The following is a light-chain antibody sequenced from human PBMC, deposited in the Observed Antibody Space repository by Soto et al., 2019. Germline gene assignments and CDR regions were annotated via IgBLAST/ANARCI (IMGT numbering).Light chain of an antibody. CDR2: GAS. Sequence: ILMPPSPATLSVSPWERAALSCRASQSVSSNLAWYQQKPGQAPRLLIYGASTRATGIPARFSGSGSGTEFTLTIRALEPEDAAVYYCQQYASSPITFGQGTRLEIK. CDR1: QSVSSN. V-gene: IGKV3-15*01. CDR3: QQYASSPIT. J-gene: IGKJ5*01.